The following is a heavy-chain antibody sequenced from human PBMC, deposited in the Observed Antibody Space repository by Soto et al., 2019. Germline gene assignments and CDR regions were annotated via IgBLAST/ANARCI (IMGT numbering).Heavy chain of an antibody. CDR3: VRIRYQLPSSVLWLDP. V-gene: IGHV4-34*01. Sequence: SETLSLTCAVYGGFLSESYWTWIRQPPGKGLEWIGEINHVGGTNYNPSLKRRVTMSVDTSQNQFSLRLISVTAADTAMYFCVRIRYQLPSSVLWLDPWGQGTPVTVS. J-gene: IGHJ5*02. CDR2: INHVGGT. CDR1: GGFLSESY. D-gene: IGHD3-16*01.